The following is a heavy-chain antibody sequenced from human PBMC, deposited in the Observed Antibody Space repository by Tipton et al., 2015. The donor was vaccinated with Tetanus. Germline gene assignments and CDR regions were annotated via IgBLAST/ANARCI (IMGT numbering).Heavy chain of an antibody. D-gene: IGHD5-12*01. CDR2: IRDHNGDT. CDR3: VREINGGNSGYDYYCDN. Sequence: QLVQSGAEVKMPGDSVKVSCKASFGSTFNSFIITWVRQAPGQGLEWMGWIRDHNGDTKYAQKFQGRVTLTTDTCTMTAYMVVRSLRSDDAAIYYCVREINGGNSGYDYYCDNGGQGTLVTVSA. J-gene: IGHJ4*02. CDR1: FGSTFNSFI. V-gene: IGHV1-18*01.